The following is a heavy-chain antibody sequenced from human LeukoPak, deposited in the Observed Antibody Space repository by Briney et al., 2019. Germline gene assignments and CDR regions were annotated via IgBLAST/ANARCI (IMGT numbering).Heavy chain of an antibody. D-gene: IGHD5-24*01. Sequence: PGESLNIPCKGSGYSFTNYWIGWVRPMPGKGLEWMGIIYPGDSDTRYSPSFQGQVTSSAVKSISTAYLQWSSLKASDTAMYYCARQGDGYNYYYFDYWGQGTLVTVSS. J-gene: IGHJ4*02. CDR3: ARQGDGYNYYYFDY. CDR2: IYPGDSDT. V-gene: IGHV5-51*01. CDR1: GYSFTNYW.